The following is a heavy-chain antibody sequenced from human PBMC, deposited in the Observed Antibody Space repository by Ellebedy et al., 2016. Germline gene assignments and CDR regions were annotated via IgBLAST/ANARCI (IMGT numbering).Heavy chain of an antibody. CDR3: AKAYSSSFLIDN. V-gene: IGHV3-23*01. Sequence: GGSLRLSCGASGFTFGSYAISWVRQAPGKGLEWVSIISGGGHGTFYADFVKGRFTISRDNSKNTMYLQMDSLRAEDTAIYYCAKAYSSSFLIDNWGQGTLVTVSS. CDR1: GFTFGSYA. J-gene: IGHJ4*02. D-gene: IGHD6-6*01. CDR2: ISGGGHGT.